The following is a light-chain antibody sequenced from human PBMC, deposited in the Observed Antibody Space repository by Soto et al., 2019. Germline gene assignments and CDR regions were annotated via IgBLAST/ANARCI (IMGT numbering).Light chain of an antibody. J-gene: IGKJ4*01. Sequence: EIVMTQSPATLSVSPGERATLSCRASQSVSSSLAWYQQKPGQAPRLLIHGASKRATGIPARFSGSGSGTEFTLTISNLQSEDFAVYYCQQYYNWPPPTFGGGTKVEIK. CDR1: QSVSSS. V-gene: IGKV3-15*01. CDR2: GAS. CDR3: QQYYNWPPPT.